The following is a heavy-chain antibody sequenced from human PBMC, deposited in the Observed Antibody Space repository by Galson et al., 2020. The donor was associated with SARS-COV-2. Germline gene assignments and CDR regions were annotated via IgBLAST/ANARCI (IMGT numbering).Heavy chain of an antibody. CDR3: ARNGGAAGYYYYGMDV. V-gene: IGHV4-34*01. D-gene: IGHD6-13*01. CDR1: GGSFSGYY. J-gene: IGHJ6*02. CDR2: INHSGST. Sequence: SETLSLTCAVYGGSFSGYYWSWIRQPPGKGLEWIGEINHSGSTNYNPSLKSRVTISVDTSKNQFSLKLSSVTAADTAVYYCARNGGAAGYYYYGMDVWGQGTTVTVSS.